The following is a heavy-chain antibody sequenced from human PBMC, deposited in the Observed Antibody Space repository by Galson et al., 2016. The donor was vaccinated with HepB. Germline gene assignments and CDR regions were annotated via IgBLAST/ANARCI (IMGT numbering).Heavy chain of an antibody. J-gene: IGHJ4*02. D-gene: IGHD3-16*01. CDR3: GTYLVGHGGTGY. Sequence: ETLSLTCSVSGGSITAYYWSWIRQSPEKRLEWIGSIYHTGSTQHNPSLRSRVSLSVGTSKKQFSLKVTPLTAADTAVYYCGTYLVGHGGTGYWGQGTLVTVAS. CDR1: GGSITAYY. V-gene: IGHV4-59*01. CDR2: IYHTGST.